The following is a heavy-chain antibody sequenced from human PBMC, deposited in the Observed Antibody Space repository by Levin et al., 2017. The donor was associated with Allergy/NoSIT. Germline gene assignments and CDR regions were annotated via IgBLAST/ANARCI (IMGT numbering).Heavy chain of an antibody. J-gene: IGHJ4*02. CDR1: GFTFSNYG. Sequence: SCAASGFTFSNYGMHWVRQAPDKGLEWVAVISYDGSDKFYADSVEGRFTLSRDNSKNTLFLQMNSLRVEDTALYYCAKGGNLFDYWGQGTLVTVSS. CDR2: ISYDGSDK. D-gene: IGHD3-10*01. V-gene: IGHV3-30*18. CDR3: AKGGNLFDY.